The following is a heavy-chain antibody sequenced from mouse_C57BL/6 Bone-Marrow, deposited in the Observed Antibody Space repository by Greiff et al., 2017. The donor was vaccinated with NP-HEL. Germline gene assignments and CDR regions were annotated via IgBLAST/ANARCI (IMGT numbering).Heavy chain of an antibody. CDR2: IDPENGDT. CDR1: GFNIKDDY. CDR3: TTPPGDY. J-gene: IGHJ2*01. V-gene: IGHV14-4*01. Sequence: VQLQQSGAELVRPGASVKLSCTASGFNIKDDYMHWVKQRPEQGLEWIGWIDPENGDTEYASKFQGKATITADPSSNTAYLQLSSLTSEDTAVYYCTTPPGDYWGQGTTLTVAS.